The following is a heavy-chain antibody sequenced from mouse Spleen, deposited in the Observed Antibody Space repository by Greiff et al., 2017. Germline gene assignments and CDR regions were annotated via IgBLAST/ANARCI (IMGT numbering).Heavy chain of an antibody. V-gene: IGHV5-9-3*01. CDR2: ISSGGSYT. D-gene: IGHD1-1*01. CDR3: ARYYGSSYFDY. CDR1: GFTFSSYA. J-gene: IGHJ2*01. Sequence: EVQGVESGGGLVKPGGSLKLSCAASGFTFSSYAMSWVRQTPEKRLEWVATISSGGSYTYYPDSVKGRFTISRDNAKNTLYLQMSSLRSEDTAMYYCARYYGSSYFDYWGQGTTLTVSS.